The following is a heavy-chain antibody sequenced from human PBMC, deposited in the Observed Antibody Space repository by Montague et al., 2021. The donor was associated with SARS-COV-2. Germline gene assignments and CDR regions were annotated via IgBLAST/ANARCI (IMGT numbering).Heavy chain of an antibody. CDR1: GGSISTYP. CDR2: IHSNGDT. Sequence: SETLSLTCTVSGGSISTYPWSWIRQPAGKALEWIGRIHSNGDTTYNPSLKSRVTMSVDTSKSQFSLKVRSVTAADTAVYYCARGPVGVAARLRYYFDQWGQGTLVTVSS. J-gene: IGHJ4*02. V-gene: IGHV4-4*07. D-gene: IGHD6-6*01. CDR3: ARGPVGVAARLRYYFDQ.